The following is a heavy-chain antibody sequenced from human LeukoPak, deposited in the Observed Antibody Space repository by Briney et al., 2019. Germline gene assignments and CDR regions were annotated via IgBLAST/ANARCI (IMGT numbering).Heavy chain of an antibody. V-gene: IGHV3-48*03. Sequence: GGSLRLSCAASGFTFSSYEMNWVRQAPGKGLGWVSYISSSGSTIYYADSVKGRFTISRDNAKNSLYLQMSSLRAEDTAVYYCASLVVISAFDIWGQGTMVTVSS. J-gene: IGHJ3*02. CDR3: ASLVVISAFDI. CDR1: GFTFSSYE. CDR2: ISSSGSTI. D-gene: IGHD3-22*01.